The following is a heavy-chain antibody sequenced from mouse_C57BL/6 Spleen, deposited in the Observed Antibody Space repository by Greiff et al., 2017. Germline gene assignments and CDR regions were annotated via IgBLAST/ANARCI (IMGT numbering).Heavy chain of an antibody. V-gene: IGHV1-4*01. CDR2: INPCSGFT. Sequence: QVQLKQSGAELARPGASVQMSCKASGYTFTSYTMHWVKQRPGQGLEWIGYINPCSGFTKYNQKFKDKATLTVDKSSSTAYMQLSSLTSEDSAVYYCARGTYYGSSYANFDVWGTGTTVTVSS. J-gene: IGHJ1*03. CDR3: ARGTYYGSSYANFDV. D-gene: IGHD1-1*01. CDR1: GYTFTSYT.